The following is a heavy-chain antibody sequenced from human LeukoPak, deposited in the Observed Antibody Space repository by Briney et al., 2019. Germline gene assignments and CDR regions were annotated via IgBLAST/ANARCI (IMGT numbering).Heavy chain of an antibody. Sequence: GGSLRLSCAASGFTFSSHSMHWVRQAPGKGLEWVSYISSSSSLIYQAASVKGRFTISRDNAKNSLYLQMHSLRDEDTAVYYCARGRPGYLDYWGQGTLVTVSS. CDR3: ARGRPGYLDY. CDR2: ISSSSSLI. J-gene: IGHJ4*02. D-gene: IGHD6-6*01. V-gene: IGHV3-48*02. CDR1: GFTFSSHS.